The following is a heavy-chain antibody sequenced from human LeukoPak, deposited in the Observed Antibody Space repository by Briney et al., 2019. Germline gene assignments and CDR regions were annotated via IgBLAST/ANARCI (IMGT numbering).Heavy chain of an antibody. CDR3: ARGGIWFGDFDY. Sequence: SETLSLTCAVSGGSISSGGYSWSWIRQPPGKGLEWIGYIYYSGSTYYNPSLKSRVTISVDTSKNQFSLKLSSVTAADTAVYYCARGGIWFGDFDYWGQGTLVTVSS. D-gene: IGHD3-10*01. J-gene: IGHJ4*02. CDR2: IYYSGST. CDR1: GGSISSGGYS. V-gene: IGHV4-30-4*07.